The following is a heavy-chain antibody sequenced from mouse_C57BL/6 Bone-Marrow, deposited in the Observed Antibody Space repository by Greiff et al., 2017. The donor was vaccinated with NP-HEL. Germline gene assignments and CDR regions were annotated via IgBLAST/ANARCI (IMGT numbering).Heavy chain of an antibody. V-gene: IGHV1-81*01. Sequence: QVQLQQSGAELARPGASVKLSCKASGYTFTSYGISWVKQRTGQGLEWIGEIYPRSGNTYYNEKFKGKATLTADKSSSTAYMELRSLTAEDSAVYFCAREGDPRAMDYWGQGTSVTVSS. CDR3: AREGDPRAMDY. CDR2: IYPRSGNT. CDR1: GYTFTSYG. J-gene: IGHJ4*01.